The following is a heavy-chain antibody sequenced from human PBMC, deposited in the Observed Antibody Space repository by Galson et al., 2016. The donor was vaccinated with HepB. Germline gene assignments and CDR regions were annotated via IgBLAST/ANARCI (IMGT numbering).Heavy chain of an antibody. CDR2: IIPIFATA. CDR3: ARSMEPPDLYHDAFDI. V-gene: IGHV1-69*13. D-gene: IGHD3-16*01. J-gene: IGHJ3*02. CDR1: GGTFNSYA. Sequence: SVKVSCKASGGTFNSYAISWVRQAPGQGLEWMGGIIPIFATANYARKFQGRVTITADESTSTAYMELSSLRSEDTAVYYCARSMEPPDLYHDAFDIWGQGTMVTVSS.